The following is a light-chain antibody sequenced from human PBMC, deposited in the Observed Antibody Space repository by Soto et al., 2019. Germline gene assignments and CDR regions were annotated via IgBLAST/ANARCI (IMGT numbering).Light chain of an antibody. Sequence: EVVLTQSPATLSLSPRERATLSCRASQSVSNYLAWYRQKPGQAPRLLIYDAASRDTGIPDRFSGSGSGTDLTLTISSLEPEDFAVYYCQQRSNWPPITFGQGTRLEI. J-gene: IGKJ5*01. V-gene: IGKV3-11*01. CDR2: DAA. CDR3: QQRSNWPPIT. CDR1: QSVSNY.